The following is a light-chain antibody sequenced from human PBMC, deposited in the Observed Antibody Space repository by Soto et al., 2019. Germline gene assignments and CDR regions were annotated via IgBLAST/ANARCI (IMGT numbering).Light chain of an antibody. Sequence: DIQMTQAPSILSASLGDIVTITWRSSRSCSSWLAWYQQKPGKAPKLLIYDASSLNSGVPSRFSGSQPGTEFTLTITSLLPAASATYFCQQYSSYSLPTFGGGPKLDI. J-gene: IGKJ4*01. V-gene: IGKV1-5*01. CDR2: DAS. CDR3: QQYSSYSLPT. CDR1: RSCSSW.